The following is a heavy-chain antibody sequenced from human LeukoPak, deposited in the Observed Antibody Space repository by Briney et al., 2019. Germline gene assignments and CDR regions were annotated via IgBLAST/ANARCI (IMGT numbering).Heavy chain of an antibody. J-gene: IGHJ6*02. D-gene: IGHD3-3*01. Sequence: ASVKVSCKASGGTFSSYAISWVRQAPGQGLEWMGGIIPIFGTANYAQKFQGRVTITADKSTSTAYMELSSLRSEDTAVCYCARDHRITIFGVGNYYYYGMDVWGQGTTVTVSS. CDR1: GGTFSSYA. CDR2: IIPIFGTA. V-gene: IGHV1-69*06. CDR3: ARDHRITIFGVGNYYYYGMDV.